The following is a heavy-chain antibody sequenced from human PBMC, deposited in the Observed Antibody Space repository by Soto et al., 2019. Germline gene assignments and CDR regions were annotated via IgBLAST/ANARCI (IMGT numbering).Heavy chain of an antibody. CDR1: GFTFNTYG. CDR2: ISYDGSNK. J-gene: IGHJ6*02. CDR3: AKGTGLYYYHGMDV. V-gene: IGHV3-30*18. D-gene: IGHD4-17*01. Sequence: QVQLVESGGGVVQPGRSLRLSCAASGFTFNTYGMHWVRQAPGKGLEWVAVISYDGSNKYYADSVKGRFTISRDNSKDTLYMQMNSLRAEDTAVYYCAKGTGLYYYHGMDVWGQGTTVTVSS.